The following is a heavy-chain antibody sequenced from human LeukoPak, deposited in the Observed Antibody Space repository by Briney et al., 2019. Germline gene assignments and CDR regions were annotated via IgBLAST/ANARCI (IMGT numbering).Heavy chain of an antibody. CDR2: INPNSGGT. V-gene: IGHV1-2*02. J-gene: IGHJ4*02. D-gene: IGHD3-9*01. Sequence: ASVKVSCKASGYTFTGYYMHWVRQAPGQGLEWMGWINPNSGGTNYAQKFQGRVTMTRDTSISTAYMELSRLRSDDTAVYYCARGVLRYFDWLSNRASSGDPGINDYWGQGTLVTVSS. CDR1: GYTFTGYY. CDR3: ARGVLRYFDWLSNRASSGDPGINDY.